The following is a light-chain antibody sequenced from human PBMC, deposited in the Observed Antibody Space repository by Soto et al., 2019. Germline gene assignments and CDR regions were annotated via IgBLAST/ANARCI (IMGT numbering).Light chain of an antibody. Sequence: EIVLTQSPGTLSLSPGESATLSCRASQRVASSHIAWYRQKPGQAPWLLIYGASNRATGIPDRFSGSGSGTDFTLTISNLQPEDFATYYCQQSYSTPTFGGGTKVEIK. J-gene: IGKJ4*01. CDR3: QQSYSTPT. CDR1: QRVASSH. V-gene: IGKV3-20*01. CDR2: GAS.